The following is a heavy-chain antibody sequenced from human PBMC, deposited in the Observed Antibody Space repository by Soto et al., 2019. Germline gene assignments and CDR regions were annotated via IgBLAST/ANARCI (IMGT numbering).Heavy chain of an antibody. D-gene: IGHD3-10*01. Sequence: PSQTLSLTCAISGDSVSSNSAAWNWIRQPPSRGLEWLGRTYYRSKWYNDYAVSVKSRITINPDTSKNQFSLQLNSVTPEDTAVYYCAREGRFPNSIEFDYWGQGTLVTVSS. CDR3: AREGRFPNSIEFDY. J-gene: IGHJ4*02. CDR1: GDSVSSNSAA. V-gene: IGHV6-1*01. CDR2: TYYRSKWYN.